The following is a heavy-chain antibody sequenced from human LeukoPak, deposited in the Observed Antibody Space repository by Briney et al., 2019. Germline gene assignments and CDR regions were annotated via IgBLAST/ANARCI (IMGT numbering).Heavy chain of an antibody. Sequence: GESLKISCKGSGYSFTAYWIGWVRQMPGTGLEWMGIIYPGDSVTRYSPSFQGQVTISVDKSINTAYLQWSSLKASDTAMYYCARQEVGATADAFDIWGQGTMVTVSS. CDR3: ARQEVGATADAFDI. CDR1: GYSFTAYW. J-gene: IGHJ3*02. CDR2: IYPGDSVT. D-gene: IGHD1-26*01. V-gene: IGHV5-51*01.